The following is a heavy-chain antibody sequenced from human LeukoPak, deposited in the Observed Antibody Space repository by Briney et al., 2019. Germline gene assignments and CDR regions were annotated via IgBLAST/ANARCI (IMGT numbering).Heavy chain of an antibody. CDR2: ISGSGGST. J-gene: IGHJ3*02. Sequence: GGSLRLCCAASGFTFNSHAMSWVRQAPGKGLEWVSSISGSGGSTYYADSVKGRFTISRDNSKNTLYLQVNSLRAEDTAVYYCAKGLVVVVATHFGAFDIWGQGTMVTVSS. CDR3: AKGLVVVVATHFGAFDI. CDR1: GFTFNSHA. D-gene: IGHD2-15*01. V-gene: IGHV3-23*01.